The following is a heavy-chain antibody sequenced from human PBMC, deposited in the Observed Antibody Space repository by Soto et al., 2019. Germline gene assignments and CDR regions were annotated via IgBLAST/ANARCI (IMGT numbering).Heavy chain of an antibody. CDR1: GFTFSSYA. J-gene: IGHJ4*02. V-gene: IGHV3-23*01. CDR2: ISGSGGST. Sequence: GGSLRLSCAASGFTFSSYAMSWVRQAPGKGLEWVSAISGSGGSTYYADSVKGRFTISRDNSKNTLYLQMNSLRAEDTAVYYCANLQGPRGPPFDWLSPPRPHADYWGQGTLVTVSS. D-gene: IGHD3-9*01. CDR3: ANLQGPRGPPFDWLSPPRPHADY.